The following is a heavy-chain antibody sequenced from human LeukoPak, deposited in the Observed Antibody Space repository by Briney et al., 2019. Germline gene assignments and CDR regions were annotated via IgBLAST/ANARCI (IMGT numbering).Heavy chain of an antibody. CDR2: ISSTSAYI. J-gene: IGHJ5*01. D-gene: IGHD6-19*01. V-gene: IGHV3-21*01. CDR3: ARVAVAGPTGWFDS. CDR1: GFALSSYT. Sequence: GGSLRLSCAASGFALSSYTVTRVRQAPGKGQEWVSSISSTSAYIYYAESVKGRFSISRDNVDNVVHLQMSSLRNEDTAFYYCARVAVAGPTGWFDSWGQGTLVTVSS.